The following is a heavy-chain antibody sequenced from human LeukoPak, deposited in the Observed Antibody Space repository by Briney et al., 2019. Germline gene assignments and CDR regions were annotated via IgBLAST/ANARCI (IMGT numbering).Heavy chain of an antibody. CDR1: GFTFSSYA. CDR2: ISGSGSSS. CDR3: ARVPSVYYYYMDV. V-gene: IGHV3-23*01. D-gene: IGHD5/OR15-5a*01. Sequence: PGGSLRLSYAASGFTFSSYAMSWVRQAPGKGLEYISAISGSGSSSYNADSVKGRVTISRDNSKNTLFLQMNSLTVEDTAVYYCARVPSVYYYYMDVWGKGTTVTVSS. J-gene: IGHJ6*03.